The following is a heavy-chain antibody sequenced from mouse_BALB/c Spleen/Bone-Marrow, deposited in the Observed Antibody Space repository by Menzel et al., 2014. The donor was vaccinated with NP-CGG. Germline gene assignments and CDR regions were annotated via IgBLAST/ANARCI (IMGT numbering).Heavy chain of an antibody. CDR2: IYPYSGNT. V-gene: IGHV1S29*02. CDR1: GYTFTDYN. J-gene: IGHJ3*01. CDR3: ARFDDDYWGFAH. Sequence: EVKLVESGPELVKPGASVKISCRASGYTFTDYNMHWVKQSHGESLEWIGYIYPYSGNTAYNQRFKNKATLTVDNSSSTAHMELRSLTSEDSAVYYCARFDDDYWGFAHWGQGTLVTVSA. D-gene: IGHD2-3*01.